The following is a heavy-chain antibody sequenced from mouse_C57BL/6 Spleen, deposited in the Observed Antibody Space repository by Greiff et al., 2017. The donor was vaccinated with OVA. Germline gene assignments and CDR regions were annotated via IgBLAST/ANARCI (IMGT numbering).Heavy chain of an antibody. D-gene: IGHD1-3*01. J-gene: IGHJ1*03. Sequence: VQLQQSGAELVMPGASVKLSCKASGYTFTSYWMHWVKQRPGQGLEWIGEIDPSDSYTNYNKKFKGKSTLTVDKSSSTAYMQLSSLTSEDSAVYYCASSGKGYFDVWGTGTTVTVSS. CDR3: ASSGKGYFDV. V-gene: IGHV1-69*01. CDR1: GYTFTSYW. CDR2: IDPSDSYT.